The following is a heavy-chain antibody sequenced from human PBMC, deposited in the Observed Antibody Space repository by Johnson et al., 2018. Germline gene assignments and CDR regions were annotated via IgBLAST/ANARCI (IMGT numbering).Heavy chain of an antibody. Sequence: VQLQESGGGLVKXGGSLRVSCAASGFTFSNAWMSWVRQAPGKGLEWVGRIKTKTDGGTTDYAAAVKGRFTISRDDSKNTVYVQMNSLKTEDTAVYYCTTDLAMIGGDIWGQGTMVTVSS. CDR3: TTDLAMIGGDI. J-gene: IGHJ3*02. V-gene: IGHV3-15*05. D-gene: IGHD3-22*01. CDR1: GFTFSNAW. CDR2: IKTKTDGGTT.